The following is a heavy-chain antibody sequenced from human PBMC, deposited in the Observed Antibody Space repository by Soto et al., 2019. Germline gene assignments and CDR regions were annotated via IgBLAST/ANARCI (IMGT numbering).Heavy chain of an antibody. CDR1: GFTVSSYW. V-gene: IGHV3-7*01. CDR3: ARDRGSSSWNNYFDY. J-gene: IGHJ4*02. CDR2: IKQDGSEK. D-gene: IGHD6-13*01. Sequence: PGGSLRLSCAASGFTVSSYWMSWVRQAPGKGLEWVANIKQDGSEKYYVDSVKGRFTISRDNAKNSLYLQMNSLRAEDTAVYYCARDRGSSSWNNYFDYWGQGTLVTVSS.